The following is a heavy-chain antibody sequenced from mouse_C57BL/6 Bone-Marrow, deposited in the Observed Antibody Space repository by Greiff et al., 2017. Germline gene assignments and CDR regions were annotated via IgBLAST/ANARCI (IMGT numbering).Heavy chain of an antibody. CDR3: ATIYYRGYFDY. D-gene: IGHD2-1*01. J-gene: IGHJ2*01. CDR2: INPYNGGT. CDR1: GYTFTDYY. V-gene: IGHV1-19*01. Sequence: EVKLMESGPVLVKPGASVKMSCKASGYTFTDYYMDWVKQSHGKSLEWIGVINPYNGGTSYNQKFKGKATLTVDKSSSTAYMELNSLTSEDSAVYYCATIYYRGYFDYWGQGTTLTVSS.